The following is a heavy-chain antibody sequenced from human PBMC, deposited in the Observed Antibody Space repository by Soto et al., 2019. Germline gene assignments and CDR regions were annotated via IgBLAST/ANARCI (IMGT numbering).Heavy chain of an antibody. V-gene: IGHV4-59*01. CDR1: GGSISSYY. D-gene: IGHD2-15*01. CDR2: IYYSGST. Sequence: QVQLQESGPGLVKPSETLSLTCTVSGGSISSYYWSWIRQPPGKGLEWIGYIYYSGSTNYNPSLKNRVTISVDTSKNQFSLKLSSVTAADTAVYYCARVVMGCSGGSCYSKYGMDVWGQGTTVTVSS. J-gene: IGHJ6*02. CDR3: ARVVMGCSGGSCYSKYGMDV.